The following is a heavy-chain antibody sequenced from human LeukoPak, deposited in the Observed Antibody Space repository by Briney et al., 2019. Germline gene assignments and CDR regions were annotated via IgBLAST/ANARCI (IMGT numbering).Heavy chain of an antibody. CDR2: IYPGDSDT. D-gene: IGHD5-12*01. V-gene: IGHV5-51*01. Sequence: GESLKISCMTSGYTFTTYWIAWVRQMPGKGLEWMGIIYPGDSDTRYSPSFQGQVTMSADKSITTAYLQWSSLEASDTAMYYCARSGYSGYETDYWGQGTLVTVSS. CDR1: GYTFTTYW. CDR3: ARSGYSGYETDY. J-gene: IGHJ4*02.